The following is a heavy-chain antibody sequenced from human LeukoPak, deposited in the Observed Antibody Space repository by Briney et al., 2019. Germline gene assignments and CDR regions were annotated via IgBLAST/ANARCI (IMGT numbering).Heavy chain of an antibody. CDR1: GFSLSTSGVG. CDR3: AHIGREFGELLSDYFVY. V-gene: IGHV2-5*01. CDR2: FSWNDDK. D-gene: IGHD3-10*01. J-gene: IGHJ4*02. Sequence: SGPTLVNPTQTLTLTCTFSGFSLSTSGVGVGWIRQPPGKALEWLALFSWNDDKRYSPSLKSRLTITKDTSKNQVVLTMTNMDPVDTATYYCAHIGREFGELLSDYFVYWGQGTLVTVSS.